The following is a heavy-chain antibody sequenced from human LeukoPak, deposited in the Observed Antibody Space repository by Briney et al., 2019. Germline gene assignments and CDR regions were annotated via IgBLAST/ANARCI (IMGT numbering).Heavy chain of an antibody. V-gene: IGHV4-59*08. CDR2: IYYTGAT. J-gene: IGHJ4*02. CDR3: ARLNVLSSSPLHHFDH. Sequence: SETLSLTCTVSGGSVNSYYWSWIRQPPGKGLEWIGYIYYTGATNYNPSLKSRVTVSIDTSKNQFSLKLSSVTAADTAVYYCARLNVLSSSPLHHFDHWGQGTLVTVSS. D-gene: IGHD6-13*01. CDR1: GGSVNSYY.